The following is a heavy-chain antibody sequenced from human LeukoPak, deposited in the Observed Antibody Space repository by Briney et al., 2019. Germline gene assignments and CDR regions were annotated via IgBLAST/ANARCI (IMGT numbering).Heavy chain of an antibody. CDR1: GGSFSGYY. V-gene: IGHV4-34*01. J-gene: IGHJ5*02. Sequence: SSETLSLTCAVYGGSFSGYYWSWIRQPPGKGLEWIGEINHSGSTNYNPSLKSRVTISVDTSKNQFSLKLSSVTAADTAVYYCARDSPLDSSWGQGTLVTVSS. CDR3: ARDSPLDSS. CDR2: INHSGST. D-gene: IGHD1-26*01.